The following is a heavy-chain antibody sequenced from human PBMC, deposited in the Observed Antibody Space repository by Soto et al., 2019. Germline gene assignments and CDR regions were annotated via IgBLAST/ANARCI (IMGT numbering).Heavy chain of an antibody. D-gene: IGHD3-9*01. V-gene: IGHV1-18*01. CDR3: ARVQNYDTLTGSSHSFDV. J-gene: IGHJ6*02. CDR2: ISNYNGKT. CDR1: GYTFTNYG. Sequence: ASVKVSCKASGYTFTNYGITWVRQAPGQGLEWMGWISNYNGKTNYAQILQGRVTMTTDTSTRTAYMELTSLRSDDTATYYCARVQNYDTLTGSSHSFDVWGQGTTVTVSS.